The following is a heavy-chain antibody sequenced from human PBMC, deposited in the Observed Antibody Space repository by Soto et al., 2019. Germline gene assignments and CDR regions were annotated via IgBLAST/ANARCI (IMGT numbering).Heavy chain of an antibody. Sequence: QVQLQESGPGLVKPSQTLSLTCTVSGGSISSGGYYWSWIRQHPGKGLEWIGYIYYSGSTYYNPSIQSRVTVSVDPSKNQFSLKLSSVTAADPDVHYCAIFSGAAAAGPFDYWGQGTLVTVSS. CDR2: IYYSGST. V-gene: IGHV4-31*03. CDR3: AIFSGAAAAGPFDY. J-gene: IGHJ4*02. CDR1: GGSISSGGYY. D-gene: IGHD6-13*01.